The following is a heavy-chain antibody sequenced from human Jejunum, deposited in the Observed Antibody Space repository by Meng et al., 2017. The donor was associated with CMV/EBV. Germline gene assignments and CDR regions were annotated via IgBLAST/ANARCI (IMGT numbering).Heavy chain of an antibody. CDR1: SSRSW. V-gene: IGHV4-4*02. Sequence: SSRSWWSWVRQSPGKGLEWVGEMSPTASSKFNPSLKSRVTMSLDPSRNQFSLQLASVTAADTAVYYCARGRSTWTTSYEGTFNYWGQGILVTVSS. CDR3: ARGRSTWTTSYEGTFNY. J-gene: IGHJ4*02. D-gene: IGHD3-16*01. CDR2: MSPTASS.